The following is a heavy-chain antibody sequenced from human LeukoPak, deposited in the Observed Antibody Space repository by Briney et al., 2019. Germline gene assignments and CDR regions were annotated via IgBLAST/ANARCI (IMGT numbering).Heavy chain of an antibody. J-gene: IGHJ4*02. CDR2: ISWNSGSI. V-gene: IGHV3-9*01. Sequence: SGRSLRLSCAASGFTFDDYAMHWVRQAPGKGLEWVSGISWNSGSIGYADSVKGRFTISRDNAKNSLYLQMNSLRAEDTALYYCAKAYSSSWALFDYWGQGTLVTVSS. D-gene: IGHD6-13*01. CDR3: AKAYSSSWALFDY. CDR1: GFTFDDYA.